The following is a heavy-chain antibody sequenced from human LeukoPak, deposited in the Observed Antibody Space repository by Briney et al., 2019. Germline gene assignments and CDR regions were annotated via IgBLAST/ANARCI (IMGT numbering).Heavy chain of an antibody. Sequence: SETLSLTCTVSGGSVSSYYWSWIRQPPGKGLEWIGYIYYSGSTNYNPSLKSRVTISVDTSKNQFSLKLSSVTAADTAVYHCARNLGGSSWVFDYWGQGTLVTVSS. CDR3: ARNLGGSSWVFDY. CDR2: IYYSGST. J-gene: IGHJ4*02. CDR1: GGSVSSYY. V-gene: IGHV4-59*02. D-gene: IGHD6-13*01.